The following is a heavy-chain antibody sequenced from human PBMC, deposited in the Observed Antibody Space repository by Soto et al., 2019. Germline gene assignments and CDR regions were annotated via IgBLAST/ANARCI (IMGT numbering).Heavy chain of an antibody. V-gene: IGHV3-53*01. CDR3: ARIAAAGTGHSDY. D-gene: IGHD6-13*01. Sequence: GSLRLSCAASGFTVSSNYMSWVRQAPGKGLEWVSVIYSCGSTYYADSVKGRFTISRDNSKNTLYLQMNSLRAEDTAVYYCARIAAAGTGHSDYWGQGTLVTVSS. CDR2: IYSCGST. J-gene: IGHJ4*02. CDR1: GFTVSSNY.